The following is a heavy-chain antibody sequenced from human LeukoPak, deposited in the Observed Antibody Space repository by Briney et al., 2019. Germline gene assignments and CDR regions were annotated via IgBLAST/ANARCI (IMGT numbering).Heavy chain of an antibody. CDR1: GYTFTGYY. Sequence: ASVKVSCKASGYTFTGYYMHWVRQAPGQGLEWMGIINPSGGSTSYAQKFQGRVTMTRDTSTSTVYMELSSLRSEDTAVYYCARGPGVVVPAAMYYYYYYMDVWGKGTTVTVSS. D-gene: IGHD2-2*01. CDR3: ARGPGVVVPAAMYYYYYYMDV. J-gene: IGHJ6*03. V-gene: IGHV1-46*01. CDR2: INPSGGST.